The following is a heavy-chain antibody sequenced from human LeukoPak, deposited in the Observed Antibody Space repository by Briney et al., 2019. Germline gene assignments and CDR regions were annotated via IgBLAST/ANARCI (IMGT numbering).Heavy chain of an antibody. CDR3: ARGVVDTAMVTFDY. CDR1: GGSISSYY. V-gene: IGHV4-59*01. Sequence: SETLSLTCTVSGGSISSYYWSWIRQPPGKGLEWIGYIYYSGSTNYNPSLKSRVTISVDTSKNQFSLKLSSVTAADTAVYYCARGVVDTAMVTFDYWGQGTLVTVSS. D-gene: IGHD5-18*01. CDR2: IYYSGST. J-gene: IGHJ4*02.